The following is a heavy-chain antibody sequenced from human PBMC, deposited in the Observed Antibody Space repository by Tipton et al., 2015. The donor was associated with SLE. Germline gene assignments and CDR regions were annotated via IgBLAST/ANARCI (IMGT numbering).Heavy chain of an antibody. CDR1: GFTLSSYA. J-gene: IGHJ2*01. V-gene: IGHV3-30*04. Sequence: SLRLSCTASGFTLSSYAMHWVRQAPGKGLEWVAVISYDGTNKYYADSVKGRFTISRDISTNTLNLQMNSLRAEDTAVYYCAKPPHDYGTYVSWYFDLWGRGTRVTVSS. CDR3: AKPPHDYGTYVSWYFDL. CDR2: ISYDGTNK. D-gene: IGHD4-17*01.